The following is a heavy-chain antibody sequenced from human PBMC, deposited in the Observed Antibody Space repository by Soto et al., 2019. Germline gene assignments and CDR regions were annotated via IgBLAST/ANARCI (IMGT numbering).Heavy chain of an antibody. CDR2: ISAYNGNT. CDR3: ARDYFDWLSRQLSYGMDV. D-gene: IGHD3-9*01. Sequence: GASVKVSCKASGYTFTSYGISWVRQAPGQGLEWMGWISAYNGNTNYAQKLQGRVTMTTDTSTSTAYMELRSLRSDDTAVYYCARDYFDWLSRQLSYGMDVWGQGTTVTVSS. J-gene: IGHJ6*02. CDR1: GYTFTSYG. V-gene: IGHV1-18*01.